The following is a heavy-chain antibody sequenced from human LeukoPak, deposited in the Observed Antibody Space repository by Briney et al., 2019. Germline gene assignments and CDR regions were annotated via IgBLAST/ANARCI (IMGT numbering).Heavy chain of an antibody. V-gene: IGHV1-46*01. J-gene: IGHJ6*02. CDR2: INPSGGST. Sequence: ASVKVSCKASGYTFTSYYMHWVRQAPGQGLEWMGIINPSGGSTSYAQKLQGRVTMTTDTPTSTAYMELRSLRSDDTAVYYCARFSDYYDSSGYYELYGMDVWGQGTTVTVSS. CDR1: GYTFTSYY. D-gene: IGHD3-22*01. CDR3: ARFSDYYDSSGYYELYGMDV.